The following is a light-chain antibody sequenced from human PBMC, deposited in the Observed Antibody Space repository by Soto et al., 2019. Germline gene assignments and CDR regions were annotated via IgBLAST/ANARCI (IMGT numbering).Light chain of an antibody. CDR1: QGLXID. V-gene: IGKV1-39*01. J-gene: IGKJ1*01. CDR2: DAS. Sequence: IRVTKSPSSLPASGGDRWTITCRASQGLXIDFNCFQQKPGQAPNLLXDDASSWHSGLPSRCSGSGSGTEFTRTISRLRPDDVATYFCQQSYRSTQTFGQGTKVEI. CDR3: QQSYRSTQT.